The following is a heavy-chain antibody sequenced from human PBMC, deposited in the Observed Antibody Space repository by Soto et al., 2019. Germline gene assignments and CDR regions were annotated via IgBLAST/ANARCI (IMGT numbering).Heavy chain of an antibody. CDR2: IYYNGST. Sequence: SQTKSLTCTVSGGYIISGYFYWSRKKKPPGRGLEWIGYIYYNGSTYYNPSLKSRVTISVDTSKNQFSLKLSPVTAADTAVYYCAREDCSGGSCYSPYWGQGTLVTVSS. V-gene: IGHV4-30-4*01. CDR1: GGYIISGYFY. CDR3: AREDCSGGSCYSPY. J-gene: IGHJ4*02. D-gene: IGHD2-15*01.